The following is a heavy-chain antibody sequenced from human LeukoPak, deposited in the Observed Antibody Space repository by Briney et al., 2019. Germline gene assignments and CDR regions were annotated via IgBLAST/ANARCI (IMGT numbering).Heavy chain of an antibody. CDR3: ARFRGTLFGGGGRGNYYYYYMDV. CDR1: GGSISSYY. CDR2: IYYSGST. V-gene: IGHV4-59*12. D-gene: IGHD3-3*01. J-gene: IGHJ6*03. Sequence: SETLSLTCTVSGGSISSYYWSWIRQPPGKRLEWIGYIYYSGSTNYNPSLKSRVTISVDTSKNQFSLKLSSVTAADTAVYYCARFRGTLFGGGGRGNYYYYYMDVWGKGTTVTVSS.